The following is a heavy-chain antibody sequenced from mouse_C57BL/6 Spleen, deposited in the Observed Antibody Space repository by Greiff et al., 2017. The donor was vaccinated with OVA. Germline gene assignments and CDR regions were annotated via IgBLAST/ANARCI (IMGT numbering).Heavy chain of an antibody. CDR3: ARREITTVAHYFDY. CDR1: GYTFTSYW. D-gene: IGHD1-1*01. J-gene: IGHJ2*01. Sequence: VQLQESGAELVKPGASVKMSCKASGYTFTSYWITWVKQRPGQGLEWIGDIYPGSGSTNYNEKFKSKATLTVDTSSSTAYMQLSSLTSEDSAVYYCARREITTVAHYFDYWGQGTTLTVSS. CDR2: IYPGSGST. V-gene: IGHV1-55*01.